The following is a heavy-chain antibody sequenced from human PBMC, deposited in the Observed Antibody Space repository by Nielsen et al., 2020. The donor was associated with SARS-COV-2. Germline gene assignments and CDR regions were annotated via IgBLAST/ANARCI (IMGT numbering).Heavy chain of an antibody. V-gene: IGHV3-74*01. Sequence: GESLKISCAAPGFDFSTYWMHWVRQGPGKGLVLVSRINSDGSSTTYADSVKGRVTISRDSAKNTLYLQMDSLRAEDTAVYYCARTRVTGGLYYYYYMDVWGKGTTVTVSS. CDR3: ARTRVTGGLYYYYYMDV. CDR2: INSDGSST. J-gene: IGHJ6*03. D-gene: IGHD4-17*01. CDR1: GFDFSTYW.